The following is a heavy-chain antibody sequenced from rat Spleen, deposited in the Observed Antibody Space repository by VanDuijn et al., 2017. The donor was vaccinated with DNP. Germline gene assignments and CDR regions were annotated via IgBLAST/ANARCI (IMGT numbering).Heavy chain of an antibody. CDR3: ARGGRSYFDY. CDR2: INSAGST. V-gene: IGHV3-3*01. D-gene: IGHD1-11*01. Sequence: EVQLQESGPGLIKPSQSVSLTCSVTGYSITSCCRWTWIRKFPGHKLEWMGYINSAGSTNYNPSPKGRISITSDTSKNQFFLQVNSVTTEDTATYYCARGGRSYFDYWGQGVMVTVSS. J-gene: IGHJ2*01. CDR1: GYSITSCCR.